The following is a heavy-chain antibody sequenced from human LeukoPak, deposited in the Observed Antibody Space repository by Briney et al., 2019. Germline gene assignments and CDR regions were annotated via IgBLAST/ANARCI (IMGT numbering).Heavy chain of an antibody. V-gene: IGHV3-30-3*01. J-gene: IGHJ4*02. D-gene: IGHD3-22*01. Sequence: GGSLRLSCAASGLTFGTYWMAWVRQAPGKGLEWVAVISYDGSNKYYADSVKGRFTISRDNSKNTLYLQMNSLRAEDTAVYYCARAIYYDSHFDYWGQGTLVTVSS. CDR2: ISYDGSNK. CDR3: ARAIYYDSHFDY. CDR1: GLTFGTYW.